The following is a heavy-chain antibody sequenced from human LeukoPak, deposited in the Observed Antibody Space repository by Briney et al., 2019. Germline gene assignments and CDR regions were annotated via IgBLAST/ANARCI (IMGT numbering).Heavy chain of an antibody. CDR1: GGSISSSY. V-gene: IGHV4-4*07. CDR2: VYTTGSTDST. Sequence: SETLSLTCTVSGGSISSSYCSWIRQPAGKELEWIGRVYTTGSTDSTDFNPSLKSRVTMSVDTSKNQFSLMLGSVTAADTALYYCAGFGAGSYYWGQGTLVTVSS. J-gene: IGHJ4*02. CDR3: AGFGAGSYY. D-gene: IGHD3-10*01.